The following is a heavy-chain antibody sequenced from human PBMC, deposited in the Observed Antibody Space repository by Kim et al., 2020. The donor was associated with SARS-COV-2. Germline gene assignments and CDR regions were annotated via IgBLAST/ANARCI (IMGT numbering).Heavy chain of an antibody. V-gene: IGHV3-33*06. Sequence: RFTISRDNSKNTLYLQMNSLRAEDTAVYYCAKEMRLCSGGSCYPSGMDVWGQGTTVTVSS. CDR3: AKEMRLCSGGSCYPSGMDV. J-gene: IGHJ6*02. D-gene: IGHD2-15*01.